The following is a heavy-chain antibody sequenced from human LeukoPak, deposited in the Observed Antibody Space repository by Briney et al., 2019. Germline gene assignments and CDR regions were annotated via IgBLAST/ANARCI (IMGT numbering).Heavy chain of an antibody. D-gene: IGHD3-3*01. V-gene: IGHV3-7*03. CDR3: ARDQYDTWSRRGNFDS. CDR1: GFTFGKYW. CDR2: IKLDGSEK. J-gene: IGHJ4*02. Sequence: GGSLRLSCVASGFTFGKYWMSWVRQAPGKGLEWVADIKLDGSEKNYVDSVKGRFTISRDNTKNSLYLQMNSLRAEDTAVFYCARDQYDTWSRRGNFDSWGQGTLVIVSS.